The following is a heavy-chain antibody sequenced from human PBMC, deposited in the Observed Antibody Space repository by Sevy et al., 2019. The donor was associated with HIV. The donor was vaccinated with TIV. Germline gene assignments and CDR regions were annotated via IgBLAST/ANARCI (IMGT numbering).Heavy chain of an antibody. CDR3: AKNRVDLEPARVFDY. D-gene: IGHD5-12*01. J-gene: IGHJ4*02. V-gene: IGHV3-23*01. CDR1: GFTFSIYA. Sequence: GGSLRLSCATSGFTFSIYAMSWVRQAPGKGLEWVSSMSGRGGAIYYADSVKGRFTISRDNSRNTPFLHMNSLRVGDTAVYFCAKNRVDLEPARVFDYWGQGTLVTVSS. CDR2: MSGRGGAI.